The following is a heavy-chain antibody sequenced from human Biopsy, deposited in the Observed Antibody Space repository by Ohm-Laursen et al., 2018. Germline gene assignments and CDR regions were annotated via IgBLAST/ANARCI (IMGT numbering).Heavy chain of an antibody. V-gene: IGHV1-8*01. CDR2: MNPDSGNT. Sequence: ALVKVSCKASGYTFTSYEINWVRQATGQGLEWMGWMNPDSGNTGYAQNFQGRVTMTRNTSISTAYMELSSLKSEDTAVYFCARADPPLFYYGSGSSNWFDPWGQGTLVTVSS. CDR1: GYTFTSYE. CDR3: ARADPPLFYYGSGSSNWFDP. J-gene: IGHJ5*02. D-gene: IGHD3-10*01.